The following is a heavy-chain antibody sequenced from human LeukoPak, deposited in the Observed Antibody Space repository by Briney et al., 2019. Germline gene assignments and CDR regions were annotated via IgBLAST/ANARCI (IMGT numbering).Heavy chain of an antibody. CDR1: GGSISSSSYY. CDR3: ARQRPITMVRGEGY. D-gene: IGHD3-10*01. CDR2: IYYSGST. V-gene: IGHV4-39*01. J-gene: IGHJ4*02. Sequence: SETLSLTCTVSGGSISSSSYYWGWIRQPPGKGLEWIGSIYYSGSTYYNPSLKSRVTISVDTSKNQFSLKLSSVTAAGTAVYYCARQRPITMVRGEGYWGQGTLVTVSS.